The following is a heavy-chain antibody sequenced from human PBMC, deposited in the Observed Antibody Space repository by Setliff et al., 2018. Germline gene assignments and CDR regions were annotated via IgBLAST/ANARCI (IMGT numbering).Heavy chain of an antibody. CDR2: IIPILGIA. CDR1: GYTFTSYG. J-gene: IGHJ4*02. Sequence: SVKVSCKASGYTFTSYGFSWVRQAPGQGLEWMGGIIPILGIANYAQKFQGRVTITADESTSTAYMELSSLRSEDTAVYYCARARRTVVVVAATIFDYWGQGTLVTVSS. D-gene: IGHD2-15*01. V-gene: IGHV1-69*10. CDR3: ARARRTVVVVAATIFDY.